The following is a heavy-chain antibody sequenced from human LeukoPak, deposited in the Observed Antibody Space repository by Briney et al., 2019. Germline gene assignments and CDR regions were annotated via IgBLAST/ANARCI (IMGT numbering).Heavy chain of an antibody. J-gene: IGHJ4*02. CDR3: ASYSGLRLGELSLYLIDY. CDR2: INPNSGGT. Sequence: GASVKVSCKASGYTVTGYYMHWVRQAPGQGLEWMGWINPNSGGTNYAQKFQGRVTMTRDTSISTAYMELSRLRSDDTAVYYCASYSGLRLGELSLYLIDYWGQGTLVTV. CDR1: GYTVTGYY. D-gene: IGHD3-16*02. V-gene: IGHV1-2*02.